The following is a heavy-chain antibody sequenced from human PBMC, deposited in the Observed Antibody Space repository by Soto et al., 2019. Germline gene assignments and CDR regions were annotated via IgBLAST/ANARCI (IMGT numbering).Heavy chain of an antibody. Sequence: ASVKVSCKASGYAFSNNDISWVRQAPGQGLEWMGIINPSGGSTSYAQKFQGRVTMTRDTSTSTVYMELSSLRSEDTAVYYCARTYYDFWSGYPPRYNWFDPWGQGTLVTVSS. D-gene: IGHD3-3*01. J-gene: IGHJ5*02. CDR2: INPSGGST. CDR3: ARTYYDFWSGYPPRYNWFDP. V-gene: IGHV1-46*01. CDR1: GYAFSNND.